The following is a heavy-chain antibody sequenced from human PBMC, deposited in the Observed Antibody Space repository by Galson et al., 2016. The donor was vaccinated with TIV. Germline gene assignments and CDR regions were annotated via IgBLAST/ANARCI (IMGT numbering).Heavy chain of an antibody. Sequence: SLRLSCAASGFTFSSYAMTWVRQAPGKGLEWISSISGSGFSTFYADSVKGRFTISRDNSKNTLDLQMNSLRAEETAIYYCAKDTGSQPRNWFDPWGQGTLVTVSS. V-gene: IGHV3-23*01. CDR2: ISGSGFST. D-gene: IGHD7-27*01. CDR1: GFTFSSYA. CDR3: AKDTGSQPRNWFDP. J-gene: IGHJ5*02.